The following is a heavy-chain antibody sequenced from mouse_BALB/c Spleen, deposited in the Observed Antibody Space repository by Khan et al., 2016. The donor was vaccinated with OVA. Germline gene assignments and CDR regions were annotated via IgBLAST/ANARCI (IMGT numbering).Heavy chain of an antibody. J-gene: IGHJ2*01. V-gene: IGHV3-2*02. CDR3: ARGNYYGYYFDY. D-gene: IGHD1-1*01. CDR2: ISYSGVT. Sequence: QLEESGPGLVKPSQSLSLTCTVTGYSITSGYAWNWIWQFPGNKLEWMGYISYSGVTSYTPSLKSRISITRDTSKNQFFLQLNSVTTEDTATYYCARGNYYGYYFDYWGQGTTLTVSS. CDR1: GYSITSGYA.